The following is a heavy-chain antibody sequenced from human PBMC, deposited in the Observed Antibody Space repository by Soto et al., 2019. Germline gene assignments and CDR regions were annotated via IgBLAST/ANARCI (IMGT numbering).Heavy chain of an antibody. Sequence: SETLSLTCTVSGGSVSSGSYYWSWIRQPPGKGLEWIGYIYYSGSTYYNPSLKSRVTISVDTSKNQFSLKLSSVTAADTALYYCASEYSSSSGRSLYYGMDVWGQGTTVTVSS. CDR3: ASEYSSSSGRSLYYGMDV. J-gene: IGHJ6*02. V-gene: IGHV4-30-4*01. CDR2: IYYSGST. D-gene: IGHD6-6*01. CDR1: GGSVSSGSYY.